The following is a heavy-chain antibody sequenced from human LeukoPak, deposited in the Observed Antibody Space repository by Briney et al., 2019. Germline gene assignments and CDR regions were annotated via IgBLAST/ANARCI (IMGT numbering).Heavy chain of an antibody. D-gene: IGHD6-13*01. CDR1: GFTFSSYW. CDR2: MKYDGSEK. J-gene: IGHJ4*02. V-gene: IGHV3-7*01. Sequence: GGSLRLSCAASGFTFSSYWMSWVRQAPGKGLEWVANMKYDGSEKYYVDSVKGRFTISRDNAKNSLYLQMNSLRAENTAVYYCARDIEAAGLLLDYWGQGTLVTVSS. CDR3: ARDIEAAGLLLDY.